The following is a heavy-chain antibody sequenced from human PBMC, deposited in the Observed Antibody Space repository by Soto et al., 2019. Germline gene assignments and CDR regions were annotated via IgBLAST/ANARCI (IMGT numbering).Heavy chain of an antibody. J-gene: IGHJ4*01. CDR2: ISDSGNYI. CDR3: ASSSSYYYFN. CDR1: GFNFRGSS. V-gene: IGHV3-21*06. Sequence: EVQLVESGGGLVKPGGSLRLSCAASGFNFRGSSMNWVRQTPGKRLEWVAAISDSGNYIKYADSVKGRFTISRDNAKNSLYPQMNSLRVEDTAVYYCASSSSYYYFNWGQGTLVTVSS. D-gene: IGHD6-13*01.